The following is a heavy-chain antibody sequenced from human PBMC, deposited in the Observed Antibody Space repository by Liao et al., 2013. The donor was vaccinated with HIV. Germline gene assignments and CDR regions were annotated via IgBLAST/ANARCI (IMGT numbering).Heavy chain of an antibody. CDR1: GGSIRSYS. Sequence: QVQLQESGPGLVKPSETLSLTCTVSGGSIRSYSWSWIRQPPGKGLEWIGHMYYSGNTNYNPSLRSRVTISVDTSKNQFSLELTSVTAADTAVYYCASHQRGLDAFDSWGQGTMVAVSS. CDR2: MYYSGNT. J-gene: IGHJ3*01. D-gene: IGHD3-10*01. CDR3: ASHQRGLDAFDS. V-gene: IGHV4-59*01.